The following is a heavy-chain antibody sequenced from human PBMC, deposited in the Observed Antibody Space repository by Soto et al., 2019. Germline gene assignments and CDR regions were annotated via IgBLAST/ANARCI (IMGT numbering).Heavy chain of an antibody. Sequence: PGGSLRLSCAASGFTFSSYGMHWVRQAPGKGLEWVAVISYDGSNKYYADSVKGRFTTSRDNSKNTLYLQMNSLRAEDTAVYYCAKDRPAPGGTLDYWGQGTLVTVSS. CDR2: ISYDGSNK. CDR3: AKDRPAPGGTLDY. J-gene: IGHJ4*02. V-gene: IGHV3-30*18. D-gene: IGHD2-15*01. CDR1: GFTFSSYG.